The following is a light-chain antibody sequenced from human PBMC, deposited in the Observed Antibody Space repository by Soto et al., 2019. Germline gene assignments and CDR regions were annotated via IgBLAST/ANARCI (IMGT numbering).Light chain of an antibody. Sequence: QSVLTQPASVSGSPGQSITISCTGTSSDVGAYDYVSWYQQHPDTAPKLMIYEVSYRPSGVSIRCSGSKSVNTATLTISGLQAEDESDYYCIAYTTSSTRVFGTGTKRTGL. CDR1: SSDVGAYDY. J-gene: IGLJ1*01. CDR3: IAYTTSSTRV. V-gene: IGLV2-14*03. CDR2: EVS.